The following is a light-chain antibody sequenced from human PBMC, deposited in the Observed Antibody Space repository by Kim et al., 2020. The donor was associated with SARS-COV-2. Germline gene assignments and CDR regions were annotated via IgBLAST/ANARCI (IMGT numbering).Light chain of an antibody. CDR2: ANN. Sequence: LGQTVTIPCRGANLRTYSASWYQQKPGQAPVLVIFANNNRPSGIPDRFAGSNAENTASLSITGAQAEDEADYYCKSRHSSDKLLVCGGRTQLTVL. CDR1: NLRTYS. V-gene: IGLV3-19*01. J-gene: IGLJ2*01. CDR3: KSRHSSDKLLV.